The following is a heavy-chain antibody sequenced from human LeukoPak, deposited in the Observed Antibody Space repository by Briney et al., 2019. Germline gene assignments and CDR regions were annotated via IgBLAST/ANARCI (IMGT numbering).Heavy chain of an antibody. V-gene: IGHV3-30*02. CDR1: GFTFSSYG. Sequence: GGSLRLSCAASGFTFSSYGMHWVRQAPGKGLEWVAFIRYDGSNKYYADSVKGRFTISRDNSKNTLYLQMNSLRAEDTAVYHCARGPFLIYYDSSGTPYAFDIWGQGTMVTVSS. CDR2: IRYDGSNK. D-gene: IGHD3-22*01. CDR3: ARGPFLIYYDSSGTPYAFDI. J-gene: IGHJ3*02.